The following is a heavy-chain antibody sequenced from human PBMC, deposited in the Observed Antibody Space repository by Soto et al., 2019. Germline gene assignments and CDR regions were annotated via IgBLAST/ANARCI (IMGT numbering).Heavy chain of an antibody. CDR1: GFTFSSYG. V-gene: IGHV3-30*18. CDR3: AKDPEMATRYYYYGMDV. D-gene: IGHD5-12*01. CDR2: ISYDGSNK. Sequence: PGGSLRLSCAASGFTFSSYGMHWVRQAPGKGLEWVAVISYDGSNKYYADSVKGRFTISRDNSKNTLYLQMNSLRAEDTAVYYCAKDPEMATRYYYYGMDVCGQGTTVTVSS. J-gene: IGHJ6*02.